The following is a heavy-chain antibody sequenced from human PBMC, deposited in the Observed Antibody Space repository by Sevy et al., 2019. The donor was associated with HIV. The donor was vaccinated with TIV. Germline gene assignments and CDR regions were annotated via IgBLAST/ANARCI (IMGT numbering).Heavy chain of an antibody. CDR3: ITYPRITITGTGGFDP. Sequence: GGSLRLSCAASGFTFSDAWMGWVRQAAGKGLECVGRIKSKSDGGTVEHAAPVKGRFTISRDDSKDTLYLQMNSLKTEDTAVYFCITYPRITITGTGGFDPWGQGTLVTVSS. V-gene: IGHV3-15*01. CDR2: IKSKSDGGTV. J-gene: IGHJ5*02. D-gene: IGHD1-20*01. CDR1: GFTFSDAW.